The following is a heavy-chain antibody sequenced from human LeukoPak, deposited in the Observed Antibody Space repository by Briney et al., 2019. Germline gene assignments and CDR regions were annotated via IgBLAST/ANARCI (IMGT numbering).Heavy chain of an antibody. J-gene: IGHJ5*02. D-gene: IGHD1-26*01. Sequence: SVEVSYKASGGTFSSYAISWVRQAPGQGLEWMGGIIPIFGTANYAQKFQGRVTITADESTSTAYMELSSLRSEDTAVYYCASSVSEGELHHWGQGTLVTVSS. V-gene: IGHV1-69*13. CDR2: IIPIFGTA. CDR3: ASSVSEGELHH. CDR1: GGTFSSYA.